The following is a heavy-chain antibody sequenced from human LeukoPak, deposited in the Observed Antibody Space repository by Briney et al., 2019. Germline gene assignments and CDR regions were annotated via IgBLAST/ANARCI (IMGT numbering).Heavy chain of an antibody. J-gene: IGHJ4*02. D-gene: IGHD1-1*01. CDR2: INTNTGNP. CDR3: ARDVSGTPSRY. V-gene: IGHV7-4-1*02. Sequence: ASVTVSFTSSGYTFTSYAMNWVRQAPGQGLEWMGWINTNTGNPTYAQGFPGRFVFSLDTSVSTAYLQISSLKAEDTAVYYCARDVSGTPSRYWGQGTLVTVSS. CDR1: GYTFTSYA.